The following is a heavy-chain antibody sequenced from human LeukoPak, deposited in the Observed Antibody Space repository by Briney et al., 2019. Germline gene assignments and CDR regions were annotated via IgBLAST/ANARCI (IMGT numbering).Heavy chain of an antibody. J-gene: IGHJ4*02. D-gene: IGHD3-10*01. Sequence: KTGGSLRLSCAASGFTFSDYYMSWIRQPPGKGLEWVSYISSSGTTIYYADSVRGRFTVSRDNAKSSLYLQMDSLSAEDTAVYYCASLRGVNRWGQGTLVTVSS. CDR1: GFTFSDYY. CDR3: ASLRGVNR. CDR2: ISSSGTTI. V-gene: IGHV3-11*01.